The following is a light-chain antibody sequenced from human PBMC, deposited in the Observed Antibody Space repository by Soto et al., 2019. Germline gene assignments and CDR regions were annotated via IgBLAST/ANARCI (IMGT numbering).Light chain of an antibody. Sequence: QSVLTQSASVSGSPGQSITISCTGTSSDVGSYNLVSWYQQHPGKAPKLTIYEASKRPSGVSNRFSGSKSGNTASLTISGLQAEDEADYYCCSYAGSRTFYVFGTGTKVTVL. J-gene: IGLJ1*01. CDR3: CSYAGSRTFYV. V-gene: IGLV2-23*01. CDR2: EAS. CDR1: SSDVGSYNL.